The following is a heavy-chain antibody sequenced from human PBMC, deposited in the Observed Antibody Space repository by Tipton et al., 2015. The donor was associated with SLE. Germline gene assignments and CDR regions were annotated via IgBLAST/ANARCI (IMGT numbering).Heavy chain of an antibody. CDR1: GGSISGHY. CDR2: ISYTGST. D-gene: IGHD2-2*01. CDR3: ATSPLTL. Sequence: TLSLTCTVSGGSISGHYWGWIRQSPGKGLEWIGSISYTGSTYYNPSLKSRVTISVDMSKNQFSLKLTSVTAADTAVYYCATSPLTLWGQGTLVTVSS. V-gene: IGHV4-39*07. J-gene: IGHJ4*02.